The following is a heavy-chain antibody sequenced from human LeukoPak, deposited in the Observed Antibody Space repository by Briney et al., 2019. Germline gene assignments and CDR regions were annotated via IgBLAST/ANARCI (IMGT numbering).Heavy chain of an antibody. CDR2: MNPKSGSA. J-gene: IGHJ5*02. V-gene: IGHV1-8*01. CDR1: GFTFTNYD. Sequence: GASVKVSCKASGFTFTNYDINWMRQATGQGLEWMGWMNPKSGSAGYAQKFQGRVTMTRNTSISTAYMELSSLRSEDTAIYYCARNLDLSGYMWFDPWGQGTLVTDSS. D-gene: IGHD3-3*01. CDR3: ARNLDLSGYMWFDP.